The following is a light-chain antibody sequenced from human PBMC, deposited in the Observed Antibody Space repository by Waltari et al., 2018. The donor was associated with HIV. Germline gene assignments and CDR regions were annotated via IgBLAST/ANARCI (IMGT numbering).Light chain of an antibody. CDR2: DVS. CDR3: LTYVSDSGTWK. CDR1: NIAVGNYNL. J-gene: IGLJ3*02. V-gene: IGLV2-23*02. Sequence: QSPLTQPASVSGHPGQSVTITCTGTNIAVGNYNLFSLYQQPPGKAPKLLIYDVSKRPSGVSSRFSGSKSGYWASLTISGLLTEDESYYYCLTYVSDSGTWKFGGGTYLTV.